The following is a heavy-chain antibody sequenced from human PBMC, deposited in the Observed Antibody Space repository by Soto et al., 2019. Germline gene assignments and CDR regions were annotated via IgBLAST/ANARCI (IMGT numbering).Heavy chain of an antibody. J-gene: IGHJ4*02. V-gene: IGHV3-33*01. D-gene: IGHD3-16*02. CDR3: ARGGGLSEGGY. CDR2: IWYDESKK. Sequence: QVQLVESGGGVVQPGRSLRLSCAASGFTFSNYGMHWVRQAPGKGLEWVAVIWYDESKKYYADSVKGRFTISRDSSKNTLYWQMNSLRAEDRAVYYCARGGGLSEGGYWGQGTLVTVSS. CDR1: GFTFSNYG.